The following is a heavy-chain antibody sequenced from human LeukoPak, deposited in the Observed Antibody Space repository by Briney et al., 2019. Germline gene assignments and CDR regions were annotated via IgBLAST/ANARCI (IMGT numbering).Heavy chain of an antibody. J-gene: IGHJ4*01. CDR1: GFTFSSYA. V-gene: IGHV3-23*01. CDR2: ISASGGNK. D-gene: IGHD5-18*01. CDR3: AKGNGYSYGRYYFDY. Sequence: GGSLRRSCAASGFTFSSYAMGWVRQAPGKGLEWVSAISASGGNKYYADSVKGRFTISRDNSKNTLYLQVNSLRAEDTAVYYRAKGNGYSYGRYYFDYWGQGTLVTVSS.